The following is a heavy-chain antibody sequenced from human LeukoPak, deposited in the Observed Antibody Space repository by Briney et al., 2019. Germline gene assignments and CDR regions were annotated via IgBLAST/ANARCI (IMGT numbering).Heavy chain of an antibody. CDR3: ARDQIHGWFMVGRFYY. V-gene: IGHV1-46*01. Sequence: ASVKVSCKTSGYSFTAYYIHWIRQAPGQGLEWMGVITPNDGRPTYAQKFQGRLALTMDTSTSTVYMELSSLRSDDTAIYYCARDQIHGWFMVGRFYYWGQGTLVSVSP. D-gene: IGHD2-8*01. CDR1: GYSFTAYY. J-gene: IGHJ4*02. CDR2: ITPNDGRP.